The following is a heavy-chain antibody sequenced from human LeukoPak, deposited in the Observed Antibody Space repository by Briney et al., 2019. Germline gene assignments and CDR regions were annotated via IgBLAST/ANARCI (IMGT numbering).Heavy chain of an antibody. Sequence: GGSLRLSCAASGFTFSSYSMNWVRQAPGKGLEWVSSISSSSSYIYYADSVKSRFTISRDNAKNSLYLQMNSLRAEDTAVYYCARPVGGFPDYWGQGTLVTVSS. D-gene: IGHD3-16*01. CDR3: ARPVGGFPDY. V-gene: IGHV3-21*01. CDR1: GFTFSSYS. CDR2: ISSSSSYI. J-gene: IGHJ4*02.